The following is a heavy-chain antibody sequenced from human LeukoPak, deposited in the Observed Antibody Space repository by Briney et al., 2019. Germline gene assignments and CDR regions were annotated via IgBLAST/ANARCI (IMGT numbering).Heavy chain of an antibody. CDR2: IYYSKNT. J-gene: IGHJ4*02. CDR1: GGSISSSSAY. D-gene: IGHD5-18*01. Sequence: SVTLSLTCTVSGGSISSSSAYWGWIRQPPGKGLEWIASIYYSKNTYYNPSLKSRVTISADTSKNQFSLTLGSVSATDTAVYYCVSPRGFSYGSFDYWGQGTLVTVCS. V-gene: IGHV4-39*01. CDR3: VSPRGFSYGSFDY.